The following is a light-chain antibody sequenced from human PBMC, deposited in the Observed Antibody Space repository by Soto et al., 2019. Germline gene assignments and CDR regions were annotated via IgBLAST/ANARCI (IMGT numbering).Light chain of an antibody. V-gene: IGLV2-14*01. CDR2: DVS. CDR3: SSYTSSSTDV. Sequence: QSALTQPASVSGSPGQSITISCTGTSSDVGFSNYVFWYQQHPGKAPKLIISDVSNRPSGVSNRFSGSKSGNTASLTISGLQAEDEADYYCSSYTSSSTDVFGPVTKLTVL. J-gene: IGLJ1*01. CDR1: SSDVGFSNY.